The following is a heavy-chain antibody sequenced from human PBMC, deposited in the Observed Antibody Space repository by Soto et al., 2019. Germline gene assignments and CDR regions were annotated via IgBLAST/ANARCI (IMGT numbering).Heavy chain of an antibody. CDR3: ATDIPADFWSDYYPKDV. V-gene: IGHV1-24*01. Sequence: GASVKVSCKVSGYTLTELSMHWVRQAPGKGLEWMGGFDPEDGETIYAQKFQGRVTMTEDTSTDTAYMELSSLRSEDTAVYYCATDIPADFWSDYYPKDVWGKGTTVTVSS. D-gene: IGHD3-3*01. J-gene: IGHJ6*04. CDR2: FDPEDGET. CDR1: GYTLTELS.